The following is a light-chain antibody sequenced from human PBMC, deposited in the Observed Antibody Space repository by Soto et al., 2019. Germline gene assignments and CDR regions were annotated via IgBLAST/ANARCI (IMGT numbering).Light chain of an antibody. CDR2: AAS. J-gene: IGKJ4*01. CDR1: QDISTY. Sequence: DIQMTQSPSSLSASIGDRVTITCRASQDISTYLNWYQQKPGKAPKLLIYAASSLQSGVPSRFSGSGSETDFTLTISSLQPEDFATYYCQQSYSILPLTFGGGTKVEI. CDR3: QQSYSILPLT. V-gene: IGKV1-39*01.